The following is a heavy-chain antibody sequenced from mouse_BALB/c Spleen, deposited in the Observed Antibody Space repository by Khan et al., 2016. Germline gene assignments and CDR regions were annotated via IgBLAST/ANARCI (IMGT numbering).Heavy chain of an antibody. V-gene: IGHV3-6*02. CDR3: AGDTYYFDY. J-gene: IGHJ2*01. CDR1: GYSITSGYY. Sequence: EVQLQESGPGLVKPSQSLSLTCSVTGYSITSGYYWNWIRQFPGNKLEWMGYISYDGSNNYNPTLKNRISITRDTSKNQFFLKLNAVTTVYTSTYSCAGDTYYFDYWGQGTTLTVSS. CDR2: ISYDGSN.